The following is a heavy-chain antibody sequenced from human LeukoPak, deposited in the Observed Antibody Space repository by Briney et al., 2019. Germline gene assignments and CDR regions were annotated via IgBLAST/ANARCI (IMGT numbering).Heavy chain of an antibody. CDR2: IYYSGST. V-gene: IGHV4-61*01. CDR1: GGSISSGSYY. D-gene: IGHD3-22*01. CDR3: ARERLGYYDRSGLDY. Sequence: PSQTLSLTCTVSGGSISSGSYYWSWIRQPPGKGLEWIGYIYYSGSTNYNPSLKSRVTTSVDTSKNQFSLKLSSVTAADTAVYYCARERLGYYDRSGLDYWGQGTLVTVSS. J-gene: IGHJ4*02.